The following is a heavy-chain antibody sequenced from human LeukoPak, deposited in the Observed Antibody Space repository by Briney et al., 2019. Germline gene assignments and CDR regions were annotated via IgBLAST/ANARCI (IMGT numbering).Heavy chain of an antibody. Sequence: GGSLIRPCCASSFVFSSYSMNWVRRAPGAGLEWVSSISSTSSYIYYADSVKSRFTISRDNAKNSLHLQLNSLRGEDTAVYFCARDSHGYSGYLRRACDYWGQGTLVTVSS. CDR2: ISSTSSYI. CDR3: ARDSHGYSGYLRRACDY. CDR1: SFVFSSYS. V-gene: IGHV3-21*01. D-gene: IGHD3-22*01. J-gene: IGHJ4*02.